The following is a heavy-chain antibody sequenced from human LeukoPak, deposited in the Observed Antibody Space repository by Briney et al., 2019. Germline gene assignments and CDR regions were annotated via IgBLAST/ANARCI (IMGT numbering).Heavy chain of an antibody. Sequence: GGSLRLSCTASGFTFGDYAMSWFRQAPGKGLEWVGFIRSKAYGGTTEYAASVKGRFTISRDDSKSIAYLQMNSLKTEDTAVYYCTRDDPPRGGWEVRNAFDIWGQGTMVTVSS. J-gene: IGHJ3*02. V-gene: IGHV3-49*03. CDR3: TRDDPPRGGWEVRNAFDI. D-gene: IGHD2-15*01. CDR2: IRSKAYGGTT. CDR1: GFTFGDYA.